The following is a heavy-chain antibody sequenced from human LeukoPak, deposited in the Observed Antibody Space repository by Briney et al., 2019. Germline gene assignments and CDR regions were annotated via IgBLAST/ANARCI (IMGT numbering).Heavy chain of an antibody. D-gene: IGHD2-15*01. CDR3: AKIYQNRVVVGGKGAFDI. CDR2: VYSGGST. Sequence: GGSLRLSCAASGFTVSSNYMSWVRQAPGKGLEWVSIVYSGGSTYYADSVKGGFTISRDNSKSTLYLQMNSVRAEDTAIYYCAKIYQNRVVVGGKGAFDIWGQGTAVTVSS. V-gene: IGHV3-53*01. CDR1: GFTVSSNY. J-gene: IGHJ3*02.